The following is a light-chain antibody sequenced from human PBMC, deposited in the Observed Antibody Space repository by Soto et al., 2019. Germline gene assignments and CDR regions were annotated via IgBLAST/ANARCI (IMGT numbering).Light chain of an antibody. J-gene: IGLJ1*01. V-gene: IGLV2-14*01. CDR3: SSYTTSSTYV. CDR2: DVS. Sequence: LAQPASVSGSPGQSITISCTGTSSDVGSYNYVSWYQQHPGKAPKVMIYDVSNRPSGVSYRFSGSKSGNTASLTISGLQAEDEADYYCSSYTTSSTYVFGTGTKVTVL. CDR1: SSDVGSYNY.